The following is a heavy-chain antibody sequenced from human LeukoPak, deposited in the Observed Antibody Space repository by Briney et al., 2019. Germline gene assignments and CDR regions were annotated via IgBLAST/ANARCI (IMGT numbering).Heavy chain of an antibody. CDR2: INPNSGGT. CDR3: ARAAGIIGDAFDI. J-gene: IGHJ3*02. D-gene: IGHD3-10*01. V-gene: IGHV1-2*02. Sequence: ASVKVSCKASGYTFTGYYMHWVRQAPGQGLEWMGWINPNSGGTNYAQKFQGRVTTTRDTSISTAYMELSRLRSDDTAVYYCARAAGIIGDAFDIWGQGTMVTVSS. CDR1: GYTFTGYY.